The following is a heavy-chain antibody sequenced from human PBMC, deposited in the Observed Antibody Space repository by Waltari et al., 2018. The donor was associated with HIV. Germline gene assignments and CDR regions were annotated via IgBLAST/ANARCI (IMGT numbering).Heavy chain of an antibody. D-gene: IGHD5-12*01. V-gene: IGHV3-23*01. Sequence: EVQLLESGGGLVQPGGSLRLSCAASGFTFRSYAMNWVPQAPGKRLEWVSGVSFSGDSTYYADSVKGRFTISRDNSKHTLYLQLKSLRAEDTAVYYCAKEGLGYSGYERRASYFDYWGQGTLVTVSS. CDR3: AKEGLGYSGYERRASYFDY. J-gene: IGHJ4*02. CDR1: GFTFRSYA. CDR2: VSFSGDST.